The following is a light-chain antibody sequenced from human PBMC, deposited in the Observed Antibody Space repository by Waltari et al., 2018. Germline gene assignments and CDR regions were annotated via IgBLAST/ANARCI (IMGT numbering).Light chain of an antibody. Sequence: TQLTQSPSSLSASVGDRVILTCRAGEDIRNDLAWYQQQPGKAPKVLIYGTSILHSGVPSRFSGSGSGTDFTLTITNLQPEDFATYFCLHDYGYPRTFGQGTKVEVK. CDR2: GTS. CDR3: LHDYGYPRT. CDR1: EDIRND. J-gene: IGKJ1*01. V-gene: IGKV1-6*01.